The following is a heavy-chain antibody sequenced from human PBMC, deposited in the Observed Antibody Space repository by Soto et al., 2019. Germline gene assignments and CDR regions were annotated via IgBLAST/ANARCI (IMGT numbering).Heavy chain of an antibody. CDR3: ERDWDVVVPAAIGVDYYYYYGMDV. J-gene: IGHJ6*02. V-gene: IGHV3-30-3*01. Sequence: PGGSLRLSCAASGFTFSSYAMHWVRQAPGKGLEWVAVISYDGSNKYYADSVKGRFTISRDNSKNTLYLQMNSLRAEDTAVYYCERDWDVVVPAAIGVDYYYYYGMDVWGQGPTVTVSS. D-gene: IGHD2-2*02. CDR1: GFTFSSYA. CDR2: ISYDGSNK.